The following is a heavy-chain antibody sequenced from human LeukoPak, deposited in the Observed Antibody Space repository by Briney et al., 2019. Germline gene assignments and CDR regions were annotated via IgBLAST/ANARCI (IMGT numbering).Heavy chain of an antibody. V-gene: IGHV3-74*01. D-gene: IGHD1-20*01. Sequence: GGSLRLSCAASGFTFSNYMMHWVRQAPGKGLVWASRIKSDGITITYADSVKGRFTISRDNAKNTLYLQMNGLRAEDTAVYYCLRDLNWSLDQWGQGTLVTVSS. CDR3: LRDLNWSLDQ. J-gene: IGHJ4*02. CDR2: IKSDGITI. CDR1: GFTFSNYM.